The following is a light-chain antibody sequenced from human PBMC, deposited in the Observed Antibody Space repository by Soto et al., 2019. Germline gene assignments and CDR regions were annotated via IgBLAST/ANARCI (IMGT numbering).Light chain of an antibody. CDR1: HTISTY. CDR2: AAS. J-gene: IGKJ2*01. Sequence: DIQMTQSPSSLYPSVGDRVTITCRASHTISTYLNWYQQNPGKAPKLLSYAASSLQNGVPSSFSGIGSGTDFTLNISSRHPEDFATYFCQKSSSIPYTFGQGTKLEIK. CDR3: QKSSSIPYT. V-gene: IGKV1-39*01.